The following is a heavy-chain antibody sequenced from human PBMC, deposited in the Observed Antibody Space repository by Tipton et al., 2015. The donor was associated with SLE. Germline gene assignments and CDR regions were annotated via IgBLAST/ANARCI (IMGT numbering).Heavy chain of an antibody. V-gene: IGHV4-34*01. J-gene: IGHJ1*01. CDR3: ARVGSRLGYFQH. Sequence: TLSLTCAVYGGSFSDYYWSWIRQPPGRGLEWIGEINHSGSTNYNPSLKSRVTISVDTSKNQFSLKLSSVTAADTAVYYCARVGSRLGYFQHWGQGTLVTVSS. CDR2: INHSGST. CDR1: GGSFSDYY. D-gene: IGHD1-1*01.